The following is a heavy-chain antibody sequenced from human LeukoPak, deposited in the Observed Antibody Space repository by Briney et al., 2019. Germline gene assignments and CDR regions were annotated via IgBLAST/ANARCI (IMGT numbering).Heavy chain of an antibody. D-gene: IGHD6-6*01. CDR1: GYTFTGYY. Sequence: SVKVSCKASGYTFTGYYMHWVRQAPGQGLEWMGWINPNSGGTNYAQKFQGRVTMTRDTSISTAYMELSRLRSDDTAMYYCARLSSSSAFDYWGQRTLVTVSS. J-gene: IGHJ4*02. V-gene: IGHV1-2*02. CDR2: INPNSGGT. CDR3: ARLSSSSAFDY.